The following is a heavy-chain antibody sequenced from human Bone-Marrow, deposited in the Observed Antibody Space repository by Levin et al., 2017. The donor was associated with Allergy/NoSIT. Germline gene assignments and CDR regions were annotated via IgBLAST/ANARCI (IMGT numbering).Heavy chain of an antibody. Sequence: SETLSLTCSVSGGSISRYSWSWVRQPPGKGLEWIGFIHNSGSPHYKPSLKSRLTVSVDTSKNHFSLRLTSVTAADTAVYYCARVLNTITPNWRYYYYMDVWGKGTTVTVS. D-gene: IGHD4-11*01. V-gene: IGHV4-59*01. CDR3: ARVLNTITPNWRYYYYMDV. CDR2: IHNSGSP. CDR1: GGSISRYS. J-gene: IGHJ6*03.